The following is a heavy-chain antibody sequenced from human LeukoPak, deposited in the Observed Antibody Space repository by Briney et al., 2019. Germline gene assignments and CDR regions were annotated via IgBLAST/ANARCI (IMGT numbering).Heavy chain of an antibody. Sequence: GGSLRRSCAASGFTFSSYSMNWVRQAPGKGLEWVSSISSSSTYIYYADSVKGRFTTSRDNAKNSLYLQMNSLRAEDTAVYYCARGTVSSIAARPPNWFDPWGQGTLVTVSS. CDR2: ISSSSTYI. V-gene: IGHV3-21*01. D-gene: IGHD6-6*01. J-gene: IGHJ5*02. CDR3: ARGTVSSIAARPPNWFDP. CDR1: GFTFSSYS.